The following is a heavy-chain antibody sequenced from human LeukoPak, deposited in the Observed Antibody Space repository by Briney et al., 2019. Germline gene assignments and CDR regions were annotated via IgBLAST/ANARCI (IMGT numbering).Heavy chain of an antibody. CDR3: AREGYYGSGSPPSLYFEY. Sequence: GGSLRLSGAASGFTFRNYVIHWVRQAPGKGLEWVAVTSSDVNGKLYADSVKGRFAISRDNSRSPLYLQMNSLRPEDTAIYYCAREGYYGSGSPPSLYFEYWRQGTLVTVSS. CDR1: GFTFRNYV. CDR2: TSSDVNGK. V-gene: IGHV3-30*09. J-gene: IGHJ4*02. D-gene: IGHD3-10*01.